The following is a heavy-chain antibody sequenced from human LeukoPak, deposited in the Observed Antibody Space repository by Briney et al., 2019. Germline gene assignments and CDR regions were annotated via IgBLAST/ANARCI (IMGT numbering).Heavy chain of an antibody. CDR2: ISAYNGNT. CDR1: GYTFTSYG. J-gene: IGHJ4*02. V-gene: IGHV1-18*01. D-gene: IGHD3-10*01. CDR3: ARHTMVRGVIIIPFDY. Sequence: GSVKVSCKASGYTFTSYGISWVRQAPGQGLEWMGWISAYNGNTNYAQKLQGRVTMTTDTSTSTAYMELRSLRSDDTAVYYCARHTMVRGVIIIPFDYWGQGTLVTVSS.